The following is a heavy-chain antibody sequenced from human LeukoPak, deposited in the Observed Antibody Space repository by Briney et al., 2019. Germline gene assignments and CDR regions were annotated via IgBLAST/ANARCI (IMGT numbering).Heavy chain of an antibody. D-gene: IGHD3-22*01. J-gene: IGHJ3*02. V-gene: IGHV4-59*01. CDR1: GGSISSYY. CDR3: ARVTYEAGSLKLDI. CDR2: IYYSGST. Sequence: PSGTLSLTCTVSGGSISSYYWSWIRQPPGKGLEWIGYIYYSGSTNYNPSLKSRVTISVDTSKNQFSLKLSSVTAADTAVYYCARVTYEAGSLKLDIWGQGTMVTVSS.